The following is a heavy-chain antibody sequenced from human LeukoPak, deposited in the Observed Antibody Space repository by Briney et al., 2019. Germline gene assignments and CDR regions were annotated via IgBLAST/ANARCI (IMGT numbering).Heavy chain of an antibody. D-gene: IGHD3-22*01. CDR2: IRYDGSNK. J-gene: IGHJ4*02. Sequence: HPGGSLRLSCAASGFTFSSYGMHWVRQAPGKGLEWVAFIRYDGSNKYYADSVKGRFTISRDNSKNTLYLQMNSLRAEDTAVYYCAKEFGYDSSGLPDYWGQGTLVTVSS. V-gene: IGHV3-30*02. CDR3: AKEFGYDSSGLPDY. CDR1: GFTFSSYG.